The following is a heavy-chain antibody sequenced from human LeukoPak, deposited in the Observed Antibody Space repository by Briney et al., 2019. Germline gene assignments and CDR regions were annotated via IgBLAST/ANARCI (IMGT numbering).Heavy chain of an antibody. CDR1: GGSIGNYX. D-gene: IGHD5-18*01. CDR3: ARATGHTYGYAY. Sequence: PSETXXLTXTXXGGSIGNYXWTWIRQPPGKGLEWMGYIYYDGSTNYSPSLKSRVTISVETSKKKFFLSLSSVTAADTAVYYCARATGHTYGYAYWGQGTLVTVSS. CDR2: IYYDGST. J-gene: IGHJ4*02. V-gene: IGHV4-59*01.